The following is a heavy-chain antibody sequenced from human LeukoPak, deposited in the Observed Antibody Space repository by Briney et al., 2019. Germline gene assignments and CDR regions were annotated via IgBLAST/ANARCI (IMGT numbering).Heavy chain of an antibody. CDR1: VYTFTSYG. Sequence: ASVKVSCKASVYTFTSYGISWVRQAPGQGLEWMGWISAYNGNINYAQKLQGRVTMTTDTSTSTAYMELRSLRSDDTAVYYCARDPYGYYDFWSGAGWYYFDYWGQGTLVTVSS. V-gene: IGHV1-18*01. D-gene: IGHD3-3*01. CDR3: ARDPYGYYDFWSGAGWYYFDY. J-gene: IGHJ4*02. CDR2: ISAYNGNI.